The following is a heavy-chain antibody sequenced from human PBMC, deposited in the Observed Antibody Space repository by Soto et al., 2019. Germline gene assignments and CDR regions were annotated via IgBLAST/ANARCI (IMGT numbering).Heavy chain of an antibody. CDR2: IYYSGST. V-gene: IGHV4-59*08. J-gene: IGHJ4*02. CDR1: GGSISSYY. Sequence: QVQLQESGPGLVKPSETLSLTCTVSGGSISSYYWSWIRQPPGKGLEWIGYIYYSGSTHYNPSLKSRDTISVDTSKNLFSLNLSAVTAADTPVDDCARGYWACFDYWGQGTLVTVSS. CDR3: ARGYWACFDY. D-gene: IGHD2-21*01.